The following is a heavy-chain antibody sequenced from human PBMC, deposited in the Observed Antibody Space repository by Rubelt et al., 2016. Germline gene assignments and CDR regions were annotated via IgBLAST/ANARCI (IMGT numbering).Heavy chain of an antibody. CDR3: AREWYYHDGGGLPHGLDI. Sequence: QVQLVQSGAEVKKPGASVNISCKASGYSFPTYAMHWVRQAPGQSLEWMGWISAYNGNTNYAQDLQGRVTMTTDTSFMGRRSLGSEDTAVDYCAREWYYHDGGGLPHGLDIWGQGTVVTVSS. CDR2: ISAYNGNT. D-gene: IGHD3-22*01. V-gene: IGHV1-3*01. J-gene: IGHJ3*02. CDR1: GYSFPTYA.